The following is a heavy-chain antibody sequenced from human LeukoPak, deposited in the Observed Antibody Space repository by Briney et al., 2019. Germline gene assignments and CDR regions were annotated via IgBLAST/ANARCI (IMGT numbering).Heavy chain of an antibody. J-gene: IGHJ3*02. CDR2: IYYSGST. CDR1: GGSISSSSYY. D-gene: IGHD6-13*01. CDR3: VSGGLQIAAAGKTDAFDI. Sequence: SETLSLTCTVSGGSISSSSYYWGWIRQPPGKGLEWIGSIYYSGSTYYNPSLKSRVTISVDTSKNQFSLKLSSVTAVDTAVYYCVSGGLQIAAAGKTDAFDIWGQGTMVTVSS. V-gene: IGHV4-39*07.